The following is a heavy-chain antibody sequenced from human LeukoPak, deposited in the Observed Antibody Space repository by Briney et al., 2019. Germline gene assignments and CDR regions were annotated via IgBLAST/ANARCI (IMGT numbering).Heavy chain of an antibody. Sequence: PGGTLRLSCAASGVTFSNDWMHWGRQAPGNGLAWVSRINSDESSTSYADSVKGRFTISRHNAKNTLHLQMNSLRAEDTAVYYCERAGIAGRPTDYWGQGTLVTVSS. CDR2: INSDESST. V-gene: IGHV3-74*01. CDR1: GVTFSNDW. CDR3: ERAGIAGRPTDY. D-gene: IGHD6-6*01. J-gene: IGHJ4*02.